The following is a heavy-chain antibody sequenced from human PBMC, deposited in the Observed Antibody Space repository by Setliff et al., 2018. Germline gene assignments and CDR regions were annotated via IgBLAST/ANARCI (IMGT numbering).Heavy chain of an antibody. V-gene: IGHV4-61*09. CDR1: DDSISSRHYY. CDR3: ARVPRLEWLLPTFDS. J-gene: IGHJ4*02. Sequence: SETLSLTCTVSDDSISSRHYYWSWIRQPAGKGLEWLGQIYTSWSTNYNPSLKGRATLSIDASKRQFSLKLTSVTAADTAVYYCARVPRLEWLLPTFDSWGQGTLVTVSS. D-gene: IGHD3-3*01. CDR2: IYTSWST.